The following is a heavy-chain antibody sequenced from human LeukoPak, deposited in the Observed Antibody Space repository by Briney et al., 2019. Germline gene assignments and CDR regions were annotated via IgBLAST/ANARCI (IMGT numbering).Heavy chain of an antibody. Sequence: SETLSLTCTVSSYSISSGHYWGWIRQPPGKGLEWIGSIHHSGSTYYSPSLMSRGTISLDTSKNQFSLKLSSVTAADTAVYYCAREIGYSYGRGSLYYYMDVWGKGTTVTVSS. CDR3: AREIGYSYGRGSLYYYMDV. CDR1: SYSISSGHY. CDR2: IHHSGST. J-gene: IGHJ6*03. D-gene: IGHD5-18*01. V-gene: IGHV4-38-2*02.